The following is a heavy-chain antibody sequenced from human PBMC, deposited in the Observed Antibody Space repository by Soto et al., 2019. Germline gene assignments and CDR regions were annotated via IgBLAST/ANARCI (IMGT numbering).Heavy chain of an antibody. CDR1: GFTFSSYA. CDR3: AKVSHGYYYYGMDV. V-gene: IGHV3-23*01. Sequence: VGSLRLSCAASGFTFSSYAMSWVRQAPGKGLEWVSAISGSGGSTYYADSVKGRFTISRDNSKNTLYLQMNSLRAEDTAVYYCAKVSHGYYYYGMDVWGQGTTVTVSS. CDR2: ISGSGGST. J-gene: IGHJ6*02.